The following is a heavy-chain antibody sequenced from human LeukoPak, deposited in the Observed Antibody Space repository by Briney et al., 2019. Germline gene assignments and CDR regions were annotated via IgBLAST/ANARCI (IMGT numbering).Heavy chain of an antibody. Sequence: GGSLRLSCEASGFSFSSFWMSWVRQAPGKELEWVATINQDEGKRYYVASVKGRFSIYRDNARNSLYLQMNTLSAEDTAVYYGARDGGIAAAFSIYWGQGTLVTVSS. CDR3: ARDGGIAAAFSIY. CDR2: INQDEGKR. J-gene: IGHJ4*02. D-gene: IGHD6-13*01. V-gene: IGHV3-7*01. CDR1: GFSFSSFW.